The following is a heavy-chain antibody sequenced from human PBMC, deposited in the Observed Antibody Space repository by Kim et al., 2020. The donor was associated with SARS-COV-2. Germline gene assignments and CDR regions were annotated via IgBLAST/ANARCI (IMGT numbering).Heavy chain of an antibody. J-gene: IGHJ6*02. CDR3: ARHGVGTIGVPLYGMDV. Sequence: GESLKISCKGSGYSFTSYWISWVRQMPGKGLEWMGRIDPSDSYTDYSPSFQGHVTISADKSISTAYLQWSSLKASDTAIYYCARHGVGTIGVPLYGMDVWGQETTVTVSS. CDR1: GYSFTSYW. V-gene: IGHV5-10-1*01. CDR2: IDPSDSYT. D-gene: IGHD1-7*01.